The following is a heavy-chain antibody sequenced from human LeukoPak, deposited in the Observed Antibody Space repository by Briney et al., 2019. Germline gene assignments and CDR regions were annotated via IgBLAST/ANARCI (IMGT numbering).Heavy chain of an antibody. D-gene: IGHD2-2*01. CDR2: INSDGSST. CDR3: ARGASTDTGWFDP. V-gene: IGHV3-74*01. CDR1: GFTFSTYW. Sequence: GGSLRLSCAASGFTFSTYWMHWVCQAPGKGLVWVSRINSDGSSTTYADSVKGRFTISRDNAKNTLFLQMNSLRVEDTAVYYCARGASTDTGWFDPWGQGTLVTVSS. J-gene: IGHJ5*02.